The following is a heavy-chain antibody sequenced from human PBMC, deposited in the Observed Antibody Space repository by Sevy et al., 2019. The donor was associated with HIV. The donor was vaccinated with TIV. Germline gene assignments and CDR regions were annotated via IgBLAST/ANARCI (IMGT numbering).Heavy chain of an antibody. V-gene: IGHV3-33*01. Sequence: GGSLRLSCAAAGFTFSSYAMHWVRQAPGKGLEWVAIIWSDGAYQYHGDSVKGRFTISRDNSKNTLYLQMNSPRVEDTAVYYCARGGYYYDNAAYYAFDSWGQGTLVTVSS. J-gene: IGHJ4*02. CDR3: ARGGYYYDNAAYYAFDS. D-gene: IGHD3-22*01. CDR1: GFTFSSYA. CDR2: IWSDGAYQ.